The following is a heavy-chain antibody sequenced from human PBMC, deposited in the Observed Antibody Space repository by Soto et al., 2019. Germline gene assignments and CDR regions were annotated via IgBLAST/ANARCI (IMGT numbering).Heavy chain of an antibody. D-gene: IGHD4-17*01. V-gene: IGHV1-69*04. J-gene: IGHJ4*02. CDR2: IIPILGIA. CDR3: ARDGSLMTTVTTDDY. CDR1: GGTFSSYT. Sequence: ASVKVSCKASGGTFSSYTISWVRQAPGQGLEWMGRIIPILGIANYAQKFQGRVTITADKSTSTAYMELSSLRSEDTAVYYCARDGSLMTTVTTDDYWGQGTLVTVSS.